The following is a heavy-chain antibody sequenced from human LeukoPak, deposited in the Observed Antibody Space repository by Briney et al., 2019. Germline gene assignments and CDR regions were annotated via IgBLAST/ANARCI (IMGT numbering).Heavy chain of an antibody. D-gene: IGHD3-22*01. Sequence: GGSLRLSCAASGFTFSSYSMNWVRQAPGKGLEWVSSISSSSSSYTYYADSVKGRFTISRDNAKNSLYLQMNSLRAEDTAVYYCARPQWLFRNDAFDIWGQGTMVTVSS. CDR1: GFTFSSYS. J-gene: IGHJ3*02. CDR3: ARPQWLFRNDAFDI. V-gene: IGHV3-21*01. CDR2: ISSSSSSYT.